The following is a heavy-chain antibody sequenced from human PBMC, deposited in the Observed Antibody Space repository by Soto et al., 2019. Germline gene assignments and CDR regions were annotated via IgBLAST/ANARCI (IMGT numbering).Heavy chain of an antibody. V-gene: IGHV4-59*01. J-gene: IGHJ4*02. CDR2: TYHRGST. CDR1: GVSISSYF. D-gene: IGHD6-25*01. CDR3: ARTGGYHGPLDY. Sequence: SETLSLTCSVSGVSISSYFWSWIRQAPGRGLEWIGYTYHRGSTHYSASLKSRVAISLDTSENQFSLKVNSVTAADTAVYYCARTGGYHGPLDYWGQGTPVTVSS.